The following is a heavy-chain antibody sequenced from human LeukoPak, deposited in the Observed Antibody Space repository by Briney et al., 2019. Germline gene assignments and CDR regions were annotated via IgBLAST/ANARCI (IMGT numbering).Heavy chain of an antibody. D-gene: IGHD2-8*01. Sequence: SETLSLTCTVSGGSISPYYWDWIRQPPGKGLEWIGYIYYSGSTNYSPSLKSRVTILVDTSKNQFSLKLSSVTAADTAVYYCARETCTNGFCDHFDFWGQGTLVTVSS. CDR3: ARETCTNGFCDHFDF. J-gene: IGHJ4*02. V-gene: IGHV4-59*01. CDR1: GGSISPYY. CDR2: IYYSGST.